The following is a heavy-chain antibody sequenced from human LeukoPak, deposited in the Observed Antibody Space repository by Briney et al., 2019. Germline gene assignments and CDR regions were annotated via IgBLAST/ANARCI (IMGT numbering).Heavy chain of an antibody. J-gene: IGHJ5*02. Sequence: SETLSLTCTVSGGSTSSYYWSWIRQPPWKGLEWIGEINHSGSTNYNPSLKSRVTISVDTSKNQFSLKLSSVTAADTAVYYCARSHPSGSSVASGNPNWFDPWGQGTLVTVSS. CDR1: GGSTSSYY. D-gene: IGHD3-10*01. V-gene: IGHV4-34*01. CDR3: ARSHPSGSSVASGNPNWFDP. CDR2: INHSGST.